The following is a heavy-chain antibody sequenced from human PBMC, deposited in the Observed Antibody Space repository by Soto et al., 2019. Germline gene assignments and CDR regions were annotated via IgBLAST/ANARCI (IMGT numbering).Heavy chain of an antibody. Sequence: PGGSLRLSCAASGFTFSLYAISWVRQAPGKGLEWVSAISGSGGSTYCADSVKGRFTISRDNSKNTLYLQMNSLRAEDTAVYYWANRGGRSWPGFGYYDFWGGYYTSIDYWGQGTLVTVSS. J-gene: IGHJ4*02. CDR2: ISGSGGST. CDR1: GFTFSLYA. V-gene: IGHV3-23*01. CDR3: ANRGGRSWPGFGYYDFWGGYYTSIDY. D-gene: IGHD3-3*01.